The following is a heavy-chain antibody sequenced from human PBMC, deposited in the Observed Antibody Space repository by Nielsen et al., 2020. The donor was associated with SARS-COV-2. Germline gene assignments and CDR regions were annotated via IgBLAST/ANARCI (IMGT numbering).Heavy chain of an antibody. J-gene: IGHJ6*03. Sequence: SETLSLTCAVFGESFSENKWNWVRQPPGKGLEWIGEIDHSGRTSHNPSLKSRVTMSVDTSKRQFSLTLNSVTAADTAVYFCARGKRSYSGTFLNYYFYYYMDVWGRGTTVTVSS. CDR1: GESFSENK. D-gene: IGHD1-14*01. V-gene: IGHV4-34*01. CDR2: IDHSGRT. CDR3: ARGKRSYSGTFLNYYFYYYMDV.